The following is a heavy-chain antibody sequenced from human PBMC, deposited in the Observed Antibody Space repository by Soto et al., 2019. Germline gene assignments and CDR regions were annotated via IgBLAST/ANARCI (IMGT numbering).Heavy chain of an antibody. CDR2: ISYDGSNK. CDR1: GFTLSSYG. CDR3: AKDRIVLVPAATGYYGMDV. Sequence: QVQLVESGGGVVQPGRSLILSCAASGFTLSSYGMHWVRQAPGKGLEWMAVISYDGSNKYYADSVKGRFTISRDNSKNTLYLQMNSLRAEDTAVYYCAKDRIVLVPAATGYYGMDVWGQGTTVTVSS. D-gene: IGHD2-2*01. V-gene: IGHV3-30*18. J-gene: IGHJ6*02.